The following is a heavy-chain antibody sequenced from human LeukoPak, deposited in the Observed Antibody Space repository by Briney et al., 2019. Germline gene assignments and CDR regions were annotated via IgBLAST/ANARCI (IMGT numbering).Heavy chain of an antibody. Sequence: ASVKVSCKASGYTFTSYYMHWVRHAPGQGLEWVGMINPSSGSTTYAQKFQGRVAMTGDTSTYTVYMQMSSLRSEDTAVYFCARGQGYSDSHQDYWGQGTLVIVSS. D-gene: IGHD6-13*01. CDR3: ARGQGYSDSHQDY. V-gene: IGHV1-46*01. CDR1: GYTFTSYY. J-gene: IGHJ4*02. CDR2: INPSSGST.